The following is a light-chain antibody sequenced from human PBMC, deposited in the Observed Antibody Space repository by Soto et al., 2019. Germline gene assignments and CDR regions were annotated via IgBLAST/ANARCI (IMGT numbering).Light chain of an antibody. Sequence: QSVLTHPASVSWSPGDLITISCTGTSSDVGGYNYVSWYQQHPGKAPKLMIYEVSNRPSGVSNRFSGSKSGNTASLTISGLQAEDEDDYSCSSYTSSSTLFVFGTGTKVTV. V-gene: IGLV2-14*01. CDR2: EVS. J-gene: IGLJ1*01. CDR1: SSDVGGYNY. CDR3: SSYTSSSTLFV.